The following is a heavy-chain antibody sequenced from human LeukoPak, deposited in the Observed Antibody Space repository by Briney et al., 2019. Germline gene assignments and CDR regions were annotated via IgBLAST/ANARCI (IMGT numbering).Heavy chain of an antibody. CDR3: ARDPNSSWYYYYYYGMDV. CDR1: GYTFTSYG. J-gene: IGHJ6*02. V-gene: IGHV1-18*01. D-gene: IGHD6-13*01. Sequence: ASVKVSCKASGYTFTSYGISWVRQAPGQGREWMGWISAYNGNTNYAQKLQGRVTLTTDPSTSKAYMALRSLRSDDTAVSYCARDPNSSWYYYYYYGMDVWGQGTTVTVSS. CDR2: ISAYNGNT.